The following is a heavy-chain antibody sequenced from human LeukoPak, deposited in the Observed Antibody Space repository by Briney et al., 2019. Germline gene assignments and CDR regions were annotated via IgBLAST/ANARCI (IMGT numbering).Heavy chain of an antibody. D-gene: IGHD4-11*01. V-gene: IGHV4-59*01. J-gene: IGHJ6*02. Sequence: SETLSLTCTVSSGSISTYYWSWIRQPPGSGLELIGYIYYTGSTNYNPSLRGRVTMSLDTSKNHFSLKLTSVTAADTAVYYCARGSPGVTYYYGMDVWGQGTTVTVSS. CDR1: SGSISTYY. CDR2: IYYTGST. CDR3: ARGSPGVTYYYGMDV.